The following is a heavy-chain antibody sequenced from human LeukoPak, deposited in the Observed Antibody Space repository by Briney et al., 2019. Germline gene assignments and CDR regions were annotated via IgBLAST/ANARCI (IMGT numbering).Heavy chain of an antibody. V-gene: IGHV3-9*01. Sequence: PGGSLRLSCAASGSTFDDYAMHWVRQAPGKGLEWVSGISWNSGSIGYADSVKGRFTISRDNAKNSLYLQMNSLRAEDTALYYCAKDMHHGSGSYYTDWGQGTLVTVSS. D-gene: IGHD3-10*01. CDR2: ISWNSGSI. CDR1: GSTFDDYA. J-gene: IGHJ4*02. CDR3: AKDMHHGSGSYYTD.